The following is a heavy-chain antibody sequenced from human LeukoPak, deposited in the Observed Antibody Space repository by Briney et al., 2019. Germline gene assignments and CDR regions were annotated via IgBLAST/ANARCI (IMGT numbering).Heavy chain of an antibody. CDR2: IKQDGSEK. J-gene: IGHJ4*02. CDR3: ASEGTYYDFWSGLTDFLTPSYYFDY. CDR1: GFTVSSNY. V-gene: IGHV3-7*01. D-gene: IGHD3-3*01. Sequence: PGGSLRLSCAASGFTVSSNYMSWVRQAPGKGLEWVANIKQDGSEKYYVDSVKGRFTISRDNAKNSLYLQMNSLRAEDTAVYYCASEGTYYDFWSGLTDFLTPSYYFDYWGQGTLVTVSS.